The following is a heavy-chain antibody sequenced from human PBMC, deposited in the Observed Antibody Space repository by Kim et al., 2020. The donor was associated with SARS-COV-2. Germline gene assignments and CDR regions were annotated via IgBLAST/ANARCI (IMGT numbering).Heavy chain of an antibody. CDR2: IHYTGST. J-gene: IGHJ4*03. V-gene: IGHV4-59*01. CDR3: ARVVVTGGRGRGFFDD. D-gene: IGHD2-15*01. CDR1: TGSSSSYY. Sequence: SETLSLTCTVSTGSSSSYYWAWIRQPPGKGLEWIGSIHYTGSTTYNPSLDSRVTISMDTSQNELSLQLISVTAADTAVYYCARVVVTGGRGRGFFDDWAQGTLVTVSS.